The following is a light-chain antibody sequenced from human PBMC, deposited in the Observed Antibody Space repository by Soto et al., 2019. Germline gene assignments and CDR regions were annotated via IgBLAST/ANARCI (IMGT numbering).Light chain of an antibody. CDR1: QSVSSN. CDR2: GAS. J-gene: IGKJ2*01. V-gene: IGKV3-15*01. Sequence: EIVMTQSPATLSVSPGERATLSCRASQSVSSNLAWYQQKPGQAPRLLIYGASTRATGIPARFSGSGSGTEFTLTISSLEPEDIAVYYCQQYGNSPYTFGQGTKLEIK. CDR3: QQYGNSPYT.